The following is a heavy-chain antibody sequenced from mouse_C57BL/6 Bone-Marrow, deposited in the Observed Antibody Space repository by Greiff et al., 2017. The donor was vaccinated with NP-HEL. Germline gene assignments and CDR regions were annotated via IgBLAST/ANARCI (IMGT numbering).Heavy chain of an antibody. Sequence: EVKLMESGGDLVKPGGSLKLSCAASGFTFSSYGMSWVRQTPDKRLEWVATISSGGSYTYSPDSVKGRFTISRDNAKNTLYLQMSSLKSEDTAMYYCARQRLRRGYYAMDYWGQGTSVTVSS. D-gene: IGHD2-4*01. CDR2: ISSGGSYT. CDR3: ARQRLRRGYYAMDY. CDR1: GFTFSSYG. J-gene: IGHJ4*01. V-gene: IGHV5-6*01.